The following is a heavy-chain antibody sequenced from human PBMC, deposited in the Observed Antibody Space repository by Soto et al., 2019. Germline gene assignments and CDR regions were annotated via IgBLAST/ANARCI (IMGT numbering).Heavy chain of an antibody. D-gene: IGHD2-2*01. V-gene: IGHV3-30*04. Sequence: PGGSLRLSCAASGFTFSSYAMHWVRQAPGKGLEWVAVISYDGSDKYYADSVKGRFTVSRDNSKNTLYLQMNSLRTEDTAVYYCAKDPFVFGMVYCGSARCSYFDYWGLGTLVTVSS. CDR3: AKDPFVFGMVYCGSARCSYFDY. CDR1: GFTFSSYA. CDR2: ISYDGSDK. J-gene: IGHJ4*02.